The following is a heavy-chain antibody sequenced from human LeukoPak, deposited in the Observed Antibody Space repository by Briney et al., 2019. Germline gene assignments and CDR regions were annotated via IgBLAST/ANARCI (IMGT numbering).Heavy chain of an antibody. CDR2: ISGSGANT. CDR3: VKGRALEVVAAFNH. CDR1: GFTFSSYA. J-gene: IGHJ5*02. D-gene: IGHD2-15*01. V-gene: IGHV3-23*01. Sequence: GGSLRLSCAASGFTFSSYAMGWVRQAPGKGLEWVSAISGSGANTYYADSVKGRFTISRDNSKNTLYLQMNSLRADDTAVYYCVKGRALEVVAAFNHWGQGTVVTVSS.